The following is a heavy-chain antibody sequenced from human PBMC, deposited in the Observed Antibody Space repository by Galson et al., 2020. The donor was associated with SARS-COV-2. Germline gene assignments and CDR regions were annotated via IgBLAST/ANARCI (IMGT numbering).Heavy chain of an antibody. CDR3: ARATGGGYYYGMDV. J-gene: IGHJ6*02. D-gene: IGHD3-16*01. V-gene: IGHV3-30*04. CDR1: GFTFSSHA. CDR2: ISYYGSNK. Sequence: GESLKISCAASGFTFSSHAMHWVRQAPGKGLEWVSVISYYGSNKYYADSVKGRFTISRDNSKNTLYLQMNSLRAEDTAVYYCARATGGGYYYGMDVWGQGTTVTVSS.